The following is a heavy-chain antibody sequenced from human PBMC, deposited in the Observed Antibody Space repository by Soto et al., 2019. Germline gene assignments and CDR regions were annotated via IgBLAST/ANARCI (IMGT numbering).Heavy chain of an antibody. CDR1: GFTFGDYA. CDR3: TRDWGGYSRDDAFDI. J-gene: IGHJ3*02. D-gene: IGHD6-13*01. CDR2: IRSKAYGGTT. Sequence: GGSLRLSCTASGFTFGDYAMSWFRQAPGKGLEWVGFIRSKAYGGTTEYAASVKGRFTISRDDSKSIAYLQMNSLKTEDTAVYYCTRDWGGYSRDDAFDIWGQGTMVTVSS. V-gene: IGHV3-49*03.